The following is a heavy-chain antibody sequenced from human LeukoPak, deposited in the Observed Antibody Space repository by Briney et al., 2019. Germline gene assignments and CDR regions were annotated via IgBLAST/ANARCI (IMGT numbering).Heavy chain of an antibody. V-gene: IGHV3-23*01. CDR3: AKHGCTGTRCYINY. Sequence: GGSLRLSCAASGFTFSDYAMSWVRQAPGKGLEWASIMSGGGETTYYADSVRGRFTISRDNSKNKLYLQMNSLRAEDTAVYYCAKHGCTGTRCYINYWGQGTLVTVSS. D-gene: IGHD2-2*02. J-gene: IGHJ4*02. CDR2: MSGGGETT. CDR1: GFTFSDYA.